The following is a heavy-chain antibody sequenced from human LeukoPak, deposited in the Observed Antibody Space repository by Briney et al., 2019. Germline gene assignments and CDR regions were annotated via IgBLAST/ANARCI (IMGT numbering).Heavy chain of an antibody. CDR1: GFTFSSYS. V-gene: IGHV3-21*01. J-gene: IGHJ6*02. CDR3: ARVRDYYDRSGYGMDV. Sequence: GESLRLSCAASGFTFSSYSMNWVRQAPGKGLEWVSSISSSSSYIYYADSVKGRFTISRDNAKNSLYLQMNSLRAEDTAVYYCARVRDYYDRSGYGMDVWGQGTTVTVSS. CDR2: ISSSSSYI. D-gene: IGHD3-22*01.